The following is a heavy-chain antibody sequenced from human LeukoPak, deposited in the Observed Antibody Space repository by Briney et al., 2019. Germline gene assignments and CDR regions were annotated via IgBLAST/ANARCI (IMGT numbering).Heavy chain of an antibody. CDR3: AKGGRICSASTCRIDY. D-gene: IGHD6-19*01. V-gene: IGHV3-23*01. J-gene: IGHJ4*02. CDR2: ISASGGST. CDR1: GFTFSSYA. Sequence: SGGSLRLSCAASGFTFSSYAMSWVRQAPGKGLESVSVISASGGSTYYSDSVKCRFTSSRDKSSNTLYLQMSSLGADDTAVYYCAKGGRICSASTCRIDYWGQGTLVIVSS.